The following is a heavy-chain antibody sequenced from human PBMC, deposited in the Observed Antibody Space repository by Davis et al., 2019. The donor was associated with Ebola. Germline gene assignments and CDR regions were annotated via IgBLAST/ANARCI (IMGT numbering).Heavy chain of an antibody. CDR1: GFTFSSYS. Sequence: PGGSLRLSCAASGFTFSSYSMNWVRQAPGKGLEWVSSISSSSSYIYYADSVKGRFTISRDNAKNSLYLQMNSLRAEDTAVYYCARGHDYGGKGDYWGQGTLVTVSS. D-gene: IGHD4-23*01. CDR3: ARGHDYGGKGDY. CDR2: ISSSSSYI. V-gene: IGHV3-21*01. J-gene: IGHJ4*02.